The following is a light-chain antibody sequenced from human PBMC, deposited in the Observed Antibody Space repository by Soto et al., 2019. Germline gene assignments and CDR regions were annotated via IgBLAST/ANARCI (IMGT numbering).Light chain of an antibody. J-gene: IGKJ1*01. CDR3: QQYYRQAT. V-gene: IGKV1-5*03. CDR2: MAS. Sequence: DIQMTPSPSTLSASVGARVSITCRASQSITNWLAWYQQKPGKAPKPLIYMASSLASGVPSRFSGSGVGTEFTLTISSLQPDDFATYYCQQYYRQATFGQGTKVE. CDR1: QSITNW.